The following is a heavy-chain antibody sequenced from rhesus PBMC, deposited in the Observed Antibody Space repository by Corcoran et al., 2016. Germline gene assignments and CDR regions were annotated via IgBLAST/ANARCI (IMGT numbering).Heavy chain of an antibody. CDR3: TRSAAASFYGLDT. V-gene: IGHV3-100*02. Sequence: VHLVEPGGGLVEPGGPLSPLVDAFGFTFITNEFHWSPQTPGKGLVWVSVISEIGTAIYYADSMKGRFTISRDNAKNSLFLQMNSLRAEDTAVYYCTRSAAASFYGLDTWGQGVVVTVSS. CDR1: GFTFITNE. D-gene: IGHD6-25*01. J-gene: IGHJ6*01. CDR2: ISEIGTAI.